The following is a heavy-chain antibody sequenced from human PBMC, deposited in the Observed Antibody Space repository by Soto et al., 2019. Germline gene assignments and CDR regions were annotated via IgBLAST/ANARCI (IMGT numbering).Heavy chain of an antibody. CDR2: ISYDGSNK. J-gene: IGHJ5*02. V-gene: IGHV3-30-3*01. Sequence: QVQLVESGGGVVQPGRSLRLSCAASGFTFSSYAMHWVRKAPGKGLEWVAVISYDGSNKYYADSVKGRFTISRDNSKNTLYLQMNSLRAEDTAVYYCARDGESDYYGSGSQNWFDPWGQGTLVTVSS. CDR3: ARDGESDYYGSGSQNWFDP. D-gene: IGHD3-10*01. CDR1: GFTFSSYA.